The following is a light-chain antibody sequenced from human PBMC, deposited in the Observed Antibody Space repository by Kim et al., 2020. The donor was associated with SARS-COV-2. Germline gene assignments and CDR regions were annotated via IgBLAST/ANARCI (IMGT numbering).Light chain of an antibody. V-gene: IGLV6-57*04. J-gene: IGLJ3*02. CDR3: QSYDSSNQVS. Sequence: NFMLTQPHSVSESPGKTVTISCTRSSGSIASNYVQWYQQRPGSAPTTVIYEDNQRPSGVPDRFSGSIDSSSNSASLTISGLKTEDEADYYCQSYDSSNQVSFGGGTQLTVL. CDR1: SGSIASNY. CDR2: EDN.